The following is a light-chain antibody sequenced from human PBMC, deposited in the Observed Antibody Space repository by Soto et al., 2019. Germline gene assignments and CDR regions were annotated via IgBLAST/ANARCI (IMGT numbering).Light chain of an antibody. CDR3: SSYTTSHVV. J-gene: IGLJ2*01. V-gene: IGLV2-14*01. CDR2: EVS. Sequence: QSALTQPASVSGSPGQSITMPCNGTSGDIGDYNYVSWYQQHPGKAPKLMIYEVSNRPSGVSNRFSGSKSGNTASLTISGLQAEDEADYYCSSYTTSHVVFGGGTKVTVL. CDR1: SGDIGDYNY.